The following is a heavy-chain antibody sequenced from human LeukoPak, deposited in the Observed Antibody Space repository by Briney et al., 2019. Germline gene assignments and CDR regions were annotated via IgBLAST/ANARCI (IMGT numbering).Heavy chain of an antibody. J-gene: IGHJ4*02. CDR3: ARDLSSGWYGLDY. CDR1: GFTFSSYW. V-gene: IGHV3-7*01. Sequence: LTGGSLRLSCAASGFTFSSYWMSWVRQAPGKGLEWVANIKQDGSEKYYVDSVKGRFTISRDNAKNSLYLQMNSLRAEDTAVYYCARDLSSGWYGLDYWGQGTLVTVSS. CDR2: IKQDGSEK. D-gene: IGHD6-19*01.